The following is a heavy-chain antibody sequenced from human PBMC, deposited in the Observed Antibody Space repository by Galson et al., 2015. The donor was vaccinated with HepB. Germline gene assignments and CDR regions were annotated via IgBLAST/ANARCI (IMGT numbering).Heavy chain of an antibody. CDR1: GYTFTSYY. Sequence: SVKVSCKASGYTFTSYYTHWVRQAPGQGLEWMGIINPSGGSTGYAQKFQGRVTMTRDTSTSTVYMELSSLRSEDTAVYYCARRDISGKPKGVFDIWGQGTMVTVSS. V-gene: IGHV1-46*01. CDR3: ARRDISGKPKGVFDI. D-gene: IGHD1-26*01. J-gene: IGHJ3*02. CDR2: INPSGGST.